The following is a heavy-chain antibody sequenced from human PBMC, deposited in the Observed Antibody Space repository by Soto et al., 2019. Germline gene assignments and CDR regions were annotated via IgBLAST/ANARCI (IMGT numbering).Heavy chain of an antibody. J-gene: IGHJ4*02. D-gene: IGHD6-19*01. CDR1: GFTFSDYA. V-gene: IGHV3-30*18. CDR3: AKGGRPWLVRSDFHY. CDR2: VSHDGRNT. Sequence: VQLVESGGGVVQPGRSLRLSCAASGFTFSDYAMHWVRQAPGKGLEWVAVVSHDGRNTHYADSVKGRFTVSRDSSKKPVFLEMTSLRADETAVYCCAKGGRPWLVRSDFHYWGQGALVTVSS.